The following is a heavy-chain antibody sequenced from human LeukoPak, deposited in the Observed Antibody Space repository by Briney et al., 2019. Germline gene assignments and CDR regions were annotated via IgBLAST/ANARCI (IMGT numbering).Heavy chain of an antibody. CDR1: GYTFTGYY. Sequence: GASVKVSCKASGYTFTGYYMHWVRQAPGQGLEWMGWINPNSGGTNYAQKFQGRVTMTRDTFISTAYMELSRLRSDDTAVYYCARPRWRSSSPFDYWGQGTLVTVSS. CDR2: INPNSGGT. V-gene: IGHV1-2*02. CDR3: ARPRWRSSSPFDY. J-gene: IGHJ4*02. D-gene: IGHD6-13*01.